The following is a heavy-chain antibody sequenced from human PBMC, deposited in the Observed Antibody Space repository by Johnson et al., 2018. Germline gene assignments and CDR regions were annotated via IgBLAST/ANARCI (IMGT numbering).Heavy chain of an antibody. D-gene: IGHD3-9*01. Sequence: QVQLQESGPGLVKPSGTLSLTCAVSGGSISSSNWWSWVRQPPGKGLEWIGENYHSGSTNYNPSLKSRVTISVDKSKNQFSLKLSSVPAADTAVYYCARARAHFDWLGYDAFDIWGQGTMVTVSS. CDR2: NYHSGST. J-gene: IGHJ3*02. CDR3: ARARAHFDWLGYDAFDI. CDR1: GGSISSSNW. V-gene: IGHV4-4*02.